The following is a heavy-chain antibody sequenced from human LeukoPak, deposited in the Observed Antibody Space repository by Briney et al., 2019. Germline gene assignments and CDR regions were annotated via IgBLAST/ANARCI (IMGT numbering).Heavy chain of an antibody. CDR3: ARGSGFYGY. J-gene: IGHJ4*02. CDR2: IYYTGST. Sequence: SETLSLTCTVSGGSISGYYWSWIRQPPGKGLEWIGHIYYTGSTNYNPSLKSRVTISVDTSKNQFSLKLSSVTAADTAVYYCARGSGFYGYWGQGTLVTVSS. D-gene: IGHD6-19*01. CDR1: GGSISGYY. V-gene: IGHV4-59*01.